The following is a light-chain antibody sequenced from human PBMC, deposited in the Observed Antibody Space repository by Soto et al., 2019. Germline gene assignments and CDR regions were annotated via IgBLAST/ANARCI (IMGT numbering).Light chain of an antibody. Sequence: EIVLTESPATLSAFPGDRVTLSCRASQSVSSNLAWYQQKPGRTPKVLIYRASTRATGIPDRFSGSGSGTDFTLTISRLEAEDFAVYYCQQYGSSPLTFGGGTKVDIK. CDR3: QQYGSSPLT. CDR2: RAS. CDR1: QSVSSN. J-gene: IGKJ4*01. V-gene: IGKV3-20*01.